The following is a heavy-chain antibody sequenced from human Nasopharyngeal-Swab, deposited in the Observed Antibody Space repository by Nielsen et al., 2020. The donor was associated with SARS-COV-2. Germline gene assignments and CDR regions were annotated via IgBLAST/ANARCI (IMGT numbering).Heavy chain of an antibody. V-gene: IGHV3-64D*06. D-gene: IGHD3-22*01. CDR3: VKDSSGYEFDS. CDR1: GFTFSNFA. CDR2: ISITGGNT. J-gene: IGHJ4*02. Sequence: GESLKISFSALGFTFSNFAIPWFRQAPGKGLEYVSAISITGGNTYSTDPVKGRFTIPRDNSKNTLYLQMGSLRVEDTAVYYCVKDSSGYEFDSWGQGTLVTVSS.